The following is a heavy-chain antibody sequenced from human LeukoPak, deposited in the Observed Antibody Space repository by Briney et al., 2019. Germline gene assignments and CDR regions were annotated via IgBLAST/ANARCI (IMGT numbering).Heavy chain of an antibody. Sequence: GGSLRLSCAASGFTFSSYAMSWVRQAPGKGLEWVSAISGSGGSTYYADSVKGRFTISRDNSKNTLYLQMNSLRAEDTAVYYCARETYYYDSSGYLNWFDPWGQGTLVTVSS. J-gene: IGHJ5*02. CDR2: ISGSGGST. CDR1: GFTFSSYA. CDR3: ARETYYYDSSGYLNWFDP. D-gene: IGHD3-22*01. V-gene: IGHV3-23*01.